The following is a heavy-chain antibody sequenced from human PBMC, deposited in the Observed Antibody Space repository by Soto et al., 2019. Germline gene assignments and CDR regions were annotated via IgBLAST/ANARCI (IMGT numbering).Heavy chain of an antibody. CDR2: ISTSSSTI. J-gene: IGHJ4*02. V-gene: IGHV3-48*01. CDR3: ASGKDYAEGGY. Sequence: GGSLRLSCATSGFTFSTSSMNWVRQAPGKGLEWVSYISTSSSTIYYTDSVKGRFTISRDNAKNSLYLQMNSLRAEDTAVYYCASGKDYAEGGYWGQGT. CDR1: GFTFSTSS. D-gene: IGHD4-17*01.